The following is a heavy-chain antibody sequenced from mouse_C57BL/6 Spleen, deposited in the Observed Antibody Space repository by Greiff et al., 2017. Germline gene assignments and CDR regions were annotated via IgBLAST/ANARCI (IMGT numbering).Heavy chain of an antibody. CDR2: IDPSDSYT. CDR1: GYTFTSYW. CDR3: ARRGLYDFLAWCAY. Sequence: QVQLQQPGAELVMPGASVKLSCKASGYTFTSYWMHWVKQRPGQGLEWIGEIDPSDSYTNYNHKFKGKSTLTVDKSTSTPYMQLSSLTSEDSAVYYCARRGLYDFLAWCAYWGQETLVTVSA. J-gene: IGHJ3*01. V-gene: IGHV1-69*01. D-gene: IGHD2-3*01.